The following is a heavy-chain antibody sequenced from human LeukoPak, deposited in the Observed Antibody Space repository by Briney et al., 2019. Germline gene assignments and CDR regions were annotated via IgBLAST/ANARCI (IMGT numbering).Heavy chain of an antibody. D-gene: IGHD4-23*01. Sequence: ASVKVSCKASGYTFHSYGIRWLRPAPGQGLDWMGWISAYNGNTNYAQKLQGRVTMTTDTSTSTAYMELRSLRSDDTAVYYCARSRDGGNSDYWGQGTLVTVSS. CDR2: ISAYNGNT. CDR3: ARSRDGGNSDY. CDR1: GYTFHSYG. V-gene: IGHV1-18*01. J-gene: IGHJ4*02.